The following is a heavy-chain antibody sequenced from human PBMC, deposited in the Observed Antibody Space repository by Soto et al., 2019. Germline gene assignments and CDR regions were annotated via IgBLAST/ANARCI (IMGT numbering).Heavy chain of an antibody. Sequence: SETLSLTGTVSGGSISSSSYYWGWIRQPPGKGLEWIGSIYYSGSTYYNPSLKSRVTISVDTSKNQFSLKLSSVTAADTAVYYCARRGAAAGPGWFDPWGQGTLVTVSS. CDR3: ARRGAAAGPGWFDP. J-gene: IGHJ5*02. CDR1: GGSISSSSYY. CDR2: IYYSGST. D-gene: IGHD6-13*01. V-gene: IGHV4-39*01.